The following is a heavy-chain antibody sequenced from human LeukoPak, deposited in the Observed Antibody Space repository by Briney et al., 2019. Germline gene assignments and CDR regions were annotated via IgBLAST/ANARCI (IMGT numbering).Heavy chain of an antibody. J-gene: IGHJ2*01. CDR3: ARPNYDILTGYDWYFGL. CDR1: GGSISSGSYY. D-gene: IGHD3-9*01. V-gene: IGHV4-61*02. Sequence: SETLSLTCTVSGGSISSGSYYWSWIRQPAGKGLEWIGRIYTSGSTNYNPSLKSRVTISVDTSKNQFSLKLSSVTAADTAVYYCARPNYDILTGYDWYFGLWGRGTLVTVSS. CDR2: IYTSGST.